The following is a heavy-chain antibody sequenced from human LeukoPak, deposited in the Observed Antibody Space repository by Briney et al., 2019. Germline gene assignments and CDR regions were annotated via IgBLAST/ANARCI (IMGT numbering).Heavy chain of an antibody. Sequence: GGSLRLSCAASGFTFSTYTMNWVRQAPGKGLDWVSYISSSGTTIYYADSVKGRFTISRDNAKNTLYLQMNSLRAEDTAVYYCTRDPGVRLSSGWFDYWGQGTLVTVSS. CDR2: ISSSGTTI. CDR3: TRDPGVRLSSGWFDY. D-gene: IGHD6-19*01. CDR1: GFTFSTYT. J-gene: IGHJ5*01. V-gene: IGHV3-48*01.